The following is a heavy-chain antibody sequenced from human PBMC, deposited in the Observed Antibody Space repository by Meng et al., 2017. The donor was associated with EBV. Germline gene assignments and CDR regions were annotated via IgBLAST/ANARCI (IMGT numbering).Heavy chain of an antibody. CDR1: CWSVSSYIYY. CDR3: ARGRYYGDYFWFDP. V-gene: IGHV4-61*01. J-gene: IGHJ5*02. CDR2: IYYSGST. Sequence: SSTLPLTFTVACWSVSSYIYYWSWIRRPPRKGLEWIGYIYYSGSTNYNPSLTSRVTISVDTSKNQFSLKLSSVTAADTAVYYCARGRYYGDYFWFDPWGQGTLVTVSS. D-gene: IGHD4-17*01.